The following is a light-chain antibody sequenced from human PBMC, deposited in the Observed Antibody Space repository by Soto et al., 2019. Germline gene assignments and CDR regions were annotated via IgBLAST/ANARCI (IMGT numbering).Light chain of an antibody. J-gene: IGLJ1*01. CDR3: SSYAGTNYV. CDR1: SSDVGGYNY. V-gene: IGLV2-8*01. Sequence: QSALTQPPSASGSPGQSVTISFTGTSSDVGGYNYVSWYQQHPDKAPKLMIYEVNKRPSGVPDRFSGSKSGNTASLTVSGLQAEDEADYYCSSYAGTNYVFGTGTKVTVL. CDR2: EVN.